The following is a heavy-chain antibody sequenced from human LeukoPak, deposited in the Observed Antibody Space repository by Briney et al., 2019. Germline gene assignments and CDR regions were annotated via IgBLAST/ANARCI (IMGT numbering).Heavy chain of an antibody. CDR3: ARDVRY. CDR1: GFTFSSYA. V-gene: IGHV3-7*01. CDR2: MNQNGDQT. Sequence: GGSLRLSCAASGFTFSSYAMSWVRQAPGKGLEWVATMNQNGDQTNYADSVRGRFTISRDNAKNSLYLQMNSLRAEDTAVYYCARDVRYWGRGTLVTVSS. J-gene: IGHJ4*02.